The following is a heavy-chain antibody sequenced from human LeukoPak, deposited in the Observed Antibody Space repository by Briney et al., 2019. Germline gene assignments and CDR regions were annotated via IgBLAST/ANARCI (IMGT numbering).Heavy chain of an antibody. J-gene: IGHJ4*02. Sequence: ASVKVSCKASGYTFTGYYMHWVRQAPGQGLGWMGWINPNSGGTNYAQKFQGRVTMTRDTSISTAYMELSRLRSDDTAVYYCARTITMVRGVLGYWGQGTPVTVSS. D-gene: IGHD3-10*01. V-gene: IGHV1-2*02. CDR1: GYTFTGYY. CDR3: ARTITMVRGVLGY. CDR2: INPNSGGT.